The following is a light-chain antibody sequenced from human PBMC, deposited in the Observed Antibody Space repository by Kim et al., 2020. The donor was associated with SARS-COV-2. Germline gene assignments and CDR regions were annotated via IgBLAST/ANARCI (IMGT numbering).Light chain of an antibody. Sequence: DIQMTQSPSSLSASVGDRVTITFRASQSISTFLNWYQQNPGKAPKLLIYAASSLHTGVPSRFSGSGSGTEFTLTISSLQPEDFATYYCQQSYSTPPHAFGGGTKVDIK. J-gene: IGKJ4*01. V-gene: IGKV1-39*01. CDR2: AAS. CDR1: QSISTF. CDR3: QQSYSTPPHA.